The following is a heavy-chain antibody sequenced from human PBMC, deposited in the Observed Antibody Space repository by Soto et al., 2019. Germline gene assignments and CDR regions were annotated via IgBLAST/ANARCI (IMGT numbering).Heavy chain of an antibody. CDR1: GGTFSSYT. J-gene: IGHJ4*02. CDR2: IIPILGIA. D-gene: IGHD6-19*01. V-gene: IGHV1-69*02. Sequence: SVKVSCKASGGTFSSYTISWVRQAPGRGLEWMGRIIPILGIANYAQKFQGRVTITADKSTSTAYMELSSLRSEDTAVYYCARSGYSSGWDFDYWGQGTLVTVSS. CDR3: ARSGYSSGWDFDY.